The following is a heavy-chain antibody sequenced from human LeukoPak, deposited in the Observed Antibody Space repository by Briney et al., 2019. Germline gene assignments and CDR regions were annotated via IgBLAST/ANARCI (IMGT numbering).Heavy chain of an antibody. V-gene: IGHV1-69*04. CDR2: IIPILGIA. Sequence: SVXVSCKASGGTFSSYAISWVRQAPGQGLEWMGRIIPILGIANYAQKFQGRVTITADKSTSTAYMELSSLRSEDTAVYYCARDEALGDYWGQGTLVTVSS. CDR3: ARDEALGDY. D-gene: IGHD3-3*01. J-gene: IGHJ4*02. CDR1: GGTFSSYA.